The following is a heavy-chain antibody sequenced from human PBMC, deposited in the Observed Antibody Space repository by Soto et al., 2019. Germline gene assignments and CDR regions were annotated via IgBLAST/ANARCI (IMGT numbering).Heavy chain of an antibody. CDR1: GFTFSSYA. V-gene: IGHV3-30-3*01. Sequence: QVQLVESGGGVVQPGRSLRLSCAASGFTFSSYAMHWVRQAPGKGLEWVAVISYDGSNKYYADSVKGRFTISRDNSKNTLYLQMNSLRAEDTAVYYCARSGWYSHFDYWGQGTLVTVSS. CDR2: ISYDGSNK. CDR3: ARSGWYSHFDY. J-gene: IGHJ4*02. D-gene: IGHD6-19*01.